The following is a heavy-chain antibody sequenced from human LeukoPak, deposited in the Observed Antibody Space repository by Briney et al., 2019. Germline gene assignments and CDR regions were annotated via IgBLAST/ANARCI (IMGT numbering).Heavy chain of an antibody. J-gene: IGHJ3*02. Sequence: ASVKVSCKASGYTFTSYGISWVGQAPGQWLEWMGWISAYNGNTDYAQKLQGRVTRTTDTSTSTAYMELRSLRSADTAVYYCARDLLLWFGELSADPHDAFDIWGQGTMVTVSS. D-gene: IGHD3-10*01. CDR1: GYTFTSYG. CDR2: ISAYNGNT. V-gene: IGHV1-18*01. CDR3: ARDLLLWFGELSADPHDAFDI.